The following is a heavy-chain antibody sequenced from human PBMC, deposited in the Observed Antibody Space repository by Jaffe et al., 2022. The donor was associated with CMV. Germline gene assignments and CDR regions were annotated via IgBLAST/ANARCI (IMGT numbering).Heavy chain of an antibody. Sequence: EVQLLESGGGLVQSGGSLRLSCAASGFTFSNWGMTWVRQAPGKGLEWVSAISGSGDSTYYADAVKGRFTISRDNSKDTLYLQMNSLRAGDTAIYYCVRCNGGSCYNPYDYWGQGTLVTVSS. J-gene: IGHJ4*02. CDR2: ISGSGDST. D-gene: IGHD2-15*01. V-gene: IGHV3-23*01. CDR1: GFTFSNWG. CDR3: VRCNGGSCYNPYDY.